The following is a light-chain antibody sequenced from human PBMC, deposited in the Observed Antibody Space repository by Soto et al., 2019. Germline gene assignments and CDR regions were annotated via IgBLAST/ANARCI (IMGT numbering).Light chain of an antibody. CDR2: GAS. J-gene: IGKJ2*01. CDR1: QSVSSSY. CDR3: QQYGSSPYT. V-gene: IGKV3-20*01. Sequence: EIVLTQSPGTLSLSPGERATLSCRASQSVSSSYLAWHQQKPGQATRLLIYGASSRATGILVRFSGSGSGIDFTITISRLEPEDFAVYYFQQYGSSPYTFGQGTKLEIK.